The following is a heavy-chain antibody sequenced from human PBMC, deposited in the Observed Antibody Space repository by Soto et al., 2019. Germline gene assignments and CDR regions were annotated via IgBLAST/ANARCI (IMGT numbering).Heavy chain of an antibody. CDR3: ASHFTGVLVLGTSPPGGDNFGWDV. Sequence: QVQLVQSGAEVKKPGSSVKVSCKASGGTFSRYTFTWVRQAPGQGLEWMGRIIPIVDIPNYAQKFQGRVPSTADNSTSTAYMALSRLTSDDTAVYYCASHFTGVLVLGTSPPGGDNFGWDVWGQGTTVSVS. V-gene: IGHV1-69*02. D-gene: IGHD2-8*02. CDR2: IIPIVDIP. J-gene: IGHJ6*02. CDR1: GGTFSRYT.